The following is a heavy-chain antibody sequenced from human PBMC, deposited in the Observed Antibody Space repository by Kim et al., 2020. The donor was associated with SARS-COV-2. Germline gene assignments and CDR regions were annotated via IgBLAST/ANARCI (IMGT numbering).Heavy chain of an antibody. V-gene: IGHV7-4-1*02. CDR2: INTNTGNP. CDR1: GYTFTNYA. CDR3: ARDYYGAGPNSYFDL. Sequence: ASVKVSCKASGYTFTNYAMNWVRQAPGQGLEWLGWINTNTGNPTYAQAFTGRFVFSLDTSVSTAYRQISSLKAEDSVVYYCARDYYGAGPNSYFDLWGQGTLVTVSS. J-gene: IGHJ4*02. D-gene: IGHD3-10*01.